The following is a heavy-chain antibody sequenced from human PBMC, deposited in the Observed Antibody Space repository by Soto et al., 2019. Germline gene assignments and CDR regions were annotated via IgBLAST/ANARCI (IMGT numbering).Heavy chain of an antibody. CDR1: GGSFSGSY. J-gene: IGHJ6*02. D-gene: IGHD6-13*01. Sequence: ASETLSLTCAVYGGSFSGSYWSWIRQPPGKGLEWIGEINHSGSTNYNPSLKSRVTISVDTSKNQFSLKLSSVTAADTAVYYCARGVRLAAAKYYYYYYGMDVWGQGTRVTVSS. V-gene: IGHV4-34*01. CDR2: INHSGST. CDR3: ARGVRLAAAKYYYYYYGMDV.